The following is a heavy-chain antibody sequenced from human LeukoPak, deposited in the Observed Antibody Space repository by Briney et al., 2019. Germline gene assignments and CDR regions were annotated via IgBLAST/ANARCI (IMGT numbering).Heavy chain of an antibody. Sequence: SETLSLTCTVSGVSISSDYWTWIRQPPGEGLEWIGYIYYSGSTNYNPSLKSRVTISVDTSKNQFSLRPSSVTAADTAVYYCARALQPGVYAFDIWGQGTMVTVSS. CDR3: ARALQPGVYAFDI. D-gene: IGHD6-13*01. V-gene: IGHV4-59*01. J-gene: IGHJ3*02. CDR2: IYYSGST. CDR1: GVSISSDY.